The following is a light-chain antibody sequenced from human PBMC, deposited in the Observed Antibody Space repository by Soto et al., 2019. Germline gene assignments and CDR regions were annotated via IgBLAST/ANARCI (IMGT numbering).Light chain of an antibody. CDR3: GTWDTSLNAGV. CDR2: DDK. J-gene: IGLJ2*01. Sequence: QSVLTQPPSVSAAPGQRVTISCSGSSSNIANNYVSWYQQLPGTAPKLLIYDDKKLYSGIPDRFSGSKSGTSATLDITGLQTGDEADYYCGTWDTSLNAGVFGGGTKLTVL. V-gene: IGLV1-51*01. CDR1: SSNIANNY.